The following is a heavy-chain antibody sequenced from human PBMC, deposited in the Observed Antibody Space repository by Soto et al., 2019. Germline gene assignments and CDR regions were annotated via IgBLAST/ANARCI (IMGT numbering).Heavy chain of an antibody. CDR2: MYHSGST. Sequence: SETLSLTCAVSGGSISSGGYSWSWIRQPPGKGLEWIGYMYHSGSTYYNPSLKSRVTISGDRSKMQFSLKLSSVTAADTAVYFCARLRPGATRYFDYWGQGTQVTVSS. CDR3: ARLRPGATRYFDY. V-gene: IGHV4-30-2*01. CDR1: GGSISSGGYS. J-gene: IGHJ4*02. D-gene: IGHD1-26*01.